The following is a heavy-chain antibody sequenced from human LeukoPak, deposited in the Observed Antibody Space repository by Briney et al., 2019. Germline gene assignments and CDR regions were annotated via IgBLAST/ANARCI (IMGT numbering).Heavy chain of an antibody. J-gene: IGHJ4*02. CDR3: ARFAYCGTGCWYYFDF. D-gene: IGHD2-21*02. V-gene: IGHV4-4*09. CDR1: GGSISCHY. Sequence: SETLSLTCSVSGGSISCHYWSWIRQPPGKELEWIGYIFVTGNTIYNPSLSSRVTMSLDTSKNQFSLKLSSVTAADTAVYYCARFAYCGTGCWYYFDFWGRGMLVTVSS. CDR2: IFVTGNT.